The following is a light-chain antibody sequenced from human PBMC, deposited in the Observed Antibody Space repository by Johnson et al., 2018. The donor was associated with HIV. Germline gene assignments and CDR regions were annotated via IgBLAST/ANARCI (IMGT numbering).Light chain of an antibody. V-gene: IGLV1-51*02. CDR1: SSNIENNY. CDR3: ATWHSSLTSGGV. Sequence: QSVLTQPPSVSAPPGQKVTISCSGSSSNIENNYVSWYQQLPETAPKLLIYENNKRPSGIPDRFSGSKSGTSATLGVTGLQTGDEADYYCATWHSSLTSGGVFGTGTKVTVL. CDR2: ENN. J-gene: IGLJ1*01.